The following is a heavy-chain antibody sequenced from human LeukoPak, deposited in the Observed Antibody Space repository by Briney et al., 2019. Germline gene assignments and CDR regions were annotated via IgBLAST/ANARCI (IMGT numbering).Heavy chain of an antibody. CDR2: IYYSGSI. D-gene: IGHD6-6*01. CDR3: ARAARPAGVGHDY. CDR1: GGSIGSGDYY. Sequence: SQTLSLTCTVSGGSIGSGDYYWSWIRQPPGKGLEWIGYIYYSGSIYYNPSLKSRVTISVDTSKNQFSLKLSSVTAADTAVYYCARAARPAGVGHDYWGQGTLVTVSS. J-gene: IGHJ4*02. V-gene: IGHV4-30-4*01.